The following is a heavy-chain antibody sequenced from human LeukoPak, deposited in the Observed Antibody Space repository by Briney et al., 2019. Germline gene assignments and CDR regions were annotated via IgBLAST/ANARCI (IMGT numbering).Heavy chain of an antibody. V-gene: IGHV4-4*02. D-gene: IGHD3-9*01. CDR3: ARDGWLYDILTGYCIGRAFDI. Sequence: SETLSLTCTVSGGSISSSNWWSWVRQPPGKGLEWIGEIYHSGSTNYNPSLKSRVTISVDKSKNQFSLKLSSVTAADTAVYYCARDGWLYDILTGYCIGRAFDIWGQGTMVTVSS. J-gene: IGHJ3*02. CDR1: GGSISSSNW. CDR2: IYHSGST.